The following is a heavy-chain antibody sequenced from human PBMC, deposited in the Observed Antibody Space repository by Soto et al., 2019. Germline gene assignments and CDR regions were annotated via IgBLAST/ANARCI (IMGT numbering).Heavy chain of an antibody. CDR2: ISYDGSNK. CDR3: ARATLSIAAAGPLDY. J-gene: IGHJ4*02. V-gene: IGHV3-30-3*01. Sequence: SLRLSCAASGFTFSSYAMHWVRQAPGKGLEWVAVISYDGSNKYYADSVKGRFTISRDNSKNTLYLQMNSLRAEDTAVYYCARATLSIAAAGPLDYWGQGTLVTVSS. CDR1: GFTFSSYA. D-gene: IGHD6-13*01.